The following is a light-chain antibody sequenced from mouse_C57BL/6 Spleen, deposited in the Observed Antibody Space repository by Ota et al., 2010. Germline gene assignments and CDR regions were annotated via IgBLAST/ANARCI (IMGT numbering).Light chain of an antibody. CDR1: SSVNY. Sequence: QMVLTQSPAIMSASPGEKVTITCSATSSVNYMHWFQQKPGTSPKIWIYSTSNLASGVPARFSGSGSGTSYSLTISRVEAEDAATYYCQQRSSYPPTFGAGSKLELK. V-gene: IGKV4-57*01. J-gene: IGKJ5*01. CDR2: STS. CDR3: QQRSSYPPT.